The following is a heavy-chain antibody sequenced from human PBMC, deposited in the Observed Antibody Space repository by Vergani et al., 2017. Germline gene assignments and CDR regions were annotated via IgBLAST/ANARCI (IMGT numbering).Heavy chain of an antibody. D-gene: IGHD1-1*01. Sequence: QVQLVQSGAEVKKPGASVKVSCKASGYTFTSYDINWVRQATGQGLEWMGWMNPNSGNTGYAQKFQGRVTMTRNTSISTAYMELSSLRSEDTAVYYCARWEAXNWDDFYYYYYMDVWGKGTTVTVSS. CDR3: ARWEAXNWDDFYYYYYMDV. V-gene: IGHV1-8*01. J-gene: IGHJ6*03. CDR1: GYTFTSYD. CDR2: MNPNSGNT.